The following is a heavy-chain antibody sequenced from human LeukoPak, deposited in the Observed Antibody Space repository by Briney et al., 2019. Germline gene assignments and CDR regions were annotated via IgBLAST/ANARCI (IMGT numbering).Heavy chain of an antibody. D-gene: IGHD3-22*01. J-gene: IGHJ4*02. CDR1: GFTCSSYA. V-gene: IGHV3-23*01. CDR2: ISGSGGST. Sequence: GGSLRLSCAASGFTCSSYAMSWVRQAPGKGLEGVSAISGSGGSTYYADSVKGRFTISRDNSNNTLYLQMNSLRAEDTAVYYCAKDGVYYYDSSLYYFDYWGQGTLVTVSS. CDR3: AKDGVYYYDSSLYYFDY.